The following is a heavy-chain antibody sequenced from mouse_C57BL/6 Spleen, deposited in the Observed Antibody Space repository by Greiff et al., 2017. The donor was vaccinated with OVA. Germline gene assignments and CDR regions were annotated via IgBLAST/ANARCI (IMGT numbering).Heavy chain of an antibody. J-gene: IGHJ2*01. CDR3: ARHGDLYYFDY. V-gene: IGHV1-62-2*01. CDR2: FYPGSGSI. CDR1: EYT. Sequence: EYTIHWVKQRSGQGLEWIGWFYPGSGSIKYNEKFKDKATLTADKSSSTVYMELSRLTSEDSAVYFCARHGDLYYFDYWGQGTTLTVSS. D-gene: IGHD3-3*01.